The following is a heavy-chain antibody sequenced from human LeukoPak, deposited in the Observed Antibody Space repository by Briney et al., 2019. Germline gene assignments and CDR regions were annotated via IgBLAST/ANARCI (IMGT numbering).Heavy chain of an antibody. V-gene: IGHV4-39*07. D-gene: IGHD2-2*01. Sequence: TSETLSLTCTVSGGSISSSSYYWGWIRQPPGKGLEWIGRIYTSGSTNYNPSLKSRVTISVDTSKNQFSLKLSSVTAADTAVYYCARTSHPAYYYYYMDVWGKGTTVTVSS. CDR3: ARTSHPAYYYYYMDV. CDR1: GGSISSSSYY. J-gene: IGHJ6*03. CDR2: IYTSGST.